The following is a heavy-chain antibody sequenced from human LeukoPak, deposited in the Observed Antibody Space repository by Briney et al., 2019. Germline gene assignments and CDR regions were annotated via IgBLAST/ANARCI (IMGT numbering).Heavy chain of an antibody. CDR1: GFTVSSNY. V-gene: IGHV3-53*04. CDR2: IYSGGST. CDR3: ARGGSSGWSAPDDY. D-gene: IGHD6-19*01. Sequence: PGGSLRLSCAASGFTVSSNYMSWVRQAPGKGLEWVSVIYSGGSTYYADSVKGRFTISGHNSKNTLYLQMNSLRAEDTAVYYCARGGSSGWSAPDDYWGQGTLVTVSS. J-gene: IGHJ4*02.